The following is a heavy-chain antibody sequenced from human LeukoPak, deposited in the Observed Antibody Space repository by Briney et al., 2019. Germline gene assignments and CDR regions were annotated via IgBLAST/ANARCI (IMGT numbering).Heavy chain of an antibody. CDR2: IKQDGSEE. V-gene: IGHV3-7*04. CDR3: TRDLGP. Sequence: GGSLRLSCAVSGFTFSNYWMSWVRQAPGKGLEWVANIKQDGSEEYYVESVQGRFTISRDNAKKSLYLQMNSLRDEDTAVYYCTRDLGPWGQGTLVTVSS. D-gene: IGHD3-10*01. CDR1: GFTFSNYW. J-gene: IGHJ5*02.